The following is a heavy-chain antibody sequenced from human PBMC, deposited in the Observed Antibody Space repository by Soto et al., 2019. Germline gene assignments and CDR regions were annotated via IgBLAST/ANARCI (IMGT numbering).Heavy chain of an antibody. Sequence: GGSLRLSCAASGFTFSRFSMHWVRQAPGKGLAWVAVISYDGSNTHYAESVKGRFNISRDDSKNTVYLQMNNLRGEDSAVYYCARDHGMFLSYYYYGMDVWGQGTTVTVSS. D-gene: IGHD3-10*02. CDR3: ARDHGMFLSYYYYGMDV. CDR1: GFTFSRFS. J-gene: IGHJ6*02. CDR2: ISYDGSNT. V-gene: IGHV3-30-3*01.